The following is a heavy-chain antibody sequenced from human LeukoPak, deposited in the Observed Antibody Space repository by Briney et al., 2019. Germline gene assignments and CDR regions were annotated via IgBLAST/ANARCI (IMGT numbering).Heavy chain of an antibody. J-gene: IGHJ6*03. CDR1: GFTFSSYD. CDR3: AKRGNPAVGHHYLDV. CDR2: ITLSGGST. V-gene: IGHV3-23*01. Sequence: GGSLRLSCAASGFTFSSYDMSWVRQAPGKGLEWVSSITLSGGSTFYADSVKGRFTISRDNSKNTLYLQMNSLGAEDTAVYYCAKRGNPAVGHHYLDVWGEGTTVSASS. D-gene: IGHD2-2*01.